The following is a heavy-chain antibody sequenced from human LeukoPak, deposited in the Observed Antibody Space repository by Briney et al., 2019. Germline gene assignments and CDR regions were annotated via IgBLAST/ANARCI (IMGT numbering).Heavy chain of an antibody. CDR3: ARDRGPDSGSYYFDY. J-gene: IGHJ4*02. CDR1: GGSISSYY. V-gene: IGHV4-4*07. D-gene: IGHD1-26*01. CDR2: IYTSGST. Sequence: SETPSLTCTVSGGSISSYYWSWIRQPAGKGLEWIGRIYTSGSTNYNPSLKSRATMSVDTSKNQFYLKLSSVTAADTAVYYCARDRGPDSGSYYFDYWGQGTPVTVSS.